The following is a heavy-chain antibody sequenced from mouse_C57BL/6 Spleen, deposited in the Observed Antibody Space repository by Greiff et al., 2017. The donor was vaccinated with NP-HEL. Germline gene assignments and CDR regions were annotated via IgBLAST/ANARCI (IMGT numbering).Heavy chain of an antibody. CDR3: AVGSSYYFDY. V-gene: IGHV3-6*01. J-gene: IGHJ2*01. D-gene: IGHD1-1*01. Sequence: VQLQQSGPGLVKPSQSLSLTCSVTGYSITSGYYWNWIRQFPGNKLEWMGYISYDGSNNYNPSLKNRISITRDTSKNQFFLKLNSVTTEDTATYYCAVGSSYYFDYWGQGTTLTVSS. CDR2: ISYDGSN. CDR1: GYSITSGYY.